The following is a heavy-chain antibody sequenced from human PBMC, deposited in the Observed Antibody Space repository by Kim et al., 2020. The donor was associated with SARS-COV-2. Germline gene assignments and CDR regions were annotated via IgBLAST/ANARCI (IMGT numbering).Heavy chain of an antibody. CDR1: RGSISTTAYY. J-gene: IGHJ1*01. CDR2: VYYSGPT. Sequence: SETLSLTCTVSRGSISTTAYYWAWHRQSPGRGLEWIGSVYYSGPTYYKSSLKRRVTISENTSKNRMSLTLTSVIAADTAVFYSARHEVFAPSKFHHWGQG. CDR3: ARHEVFAPSKFHH. V-gene: IGHV4-39*01.